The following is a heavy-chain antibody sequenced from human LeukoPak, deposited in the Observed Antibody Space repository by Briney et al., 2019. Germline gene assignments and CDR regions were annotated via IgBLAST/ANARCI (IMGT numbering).Heavy chain of an antibody. D-gene: IGHD4-17*01. V-gene: IGHV3-53*01. CDR3: ARRAGEYSHPYDY. CDR2: IYSGGNT. Sequence: GGSLRLSCTVSGFTVSSSSMSWVRQAPGKGLEWVSFIYSGGNTHYSDSVKGRFTISRDNSKNTLYLQMNSLRAEDTAVYYCARRAGEYSHPYDYWGQGTLVTVSS. J-gene: IGHJ4*02. CDR1: GFTVSSSS.